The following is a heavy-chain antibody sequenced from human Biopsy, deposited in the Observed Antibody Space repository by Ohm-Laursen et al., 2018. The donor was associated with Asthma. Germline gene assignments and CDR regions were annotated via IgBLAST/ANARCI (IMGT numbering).Heavy chain of an antibody. CDR1: DYIFPRYY. Sequence: GASVKVSCKASDYIFPRYYISWVRQAPGQGLEWMGGIIPMYGVPKVARKFQGRVTITADESTSTAYMEMSSLRSEDTAVYYCARVDAIMISGDFYFYPGFDLWGQGTTATVSS. CDR3: ARVDAIMISGDFYFYPGFDL. J-gene: IGHJ6*02. D-gene: IGHD3-16*01. V-gene: IGHV1-69*13. CDR2: IIPMYGVP.